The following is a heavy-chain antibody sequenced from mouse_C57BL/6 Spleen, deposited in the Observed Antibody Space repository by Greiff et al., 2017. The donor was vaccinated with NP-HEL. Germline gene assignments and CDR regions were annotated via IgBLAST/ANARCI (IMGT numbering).Heavy chain of an antibody. CDR3: ARSNPSFITTVVATGYFDY. CDR1: GYAFTNYL. D-gene: IGHD1-1*01. J-gene: IGHJ2*01. CDR2: INPGSGGT. Sequence: QVQLQQSGAELVRPGTSVKVSCKASGYAFTNYLIEWVKQRPGQGLEWIGVINPGSGGTNYNEKFKGKATLTADKSSSTAYMQLSSLTSEDSAVYFCARSNPSFITTVVATGYFDYWGQGTTLTVSS. V-gene: IGHV1-54*01.